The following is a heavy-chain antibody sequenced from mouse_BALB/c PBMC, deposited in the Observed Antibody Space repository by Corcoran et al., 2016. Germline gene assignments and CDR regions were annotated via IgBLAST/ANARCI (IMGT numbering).Heavy chain of an antibody. D-gene: IGHD2-3*01. Sequence: EVKLQQAGPELVKPGASVKMSCKASGYTFTSYVMHWVKQKPGQGLEWIGYINPYNDGTKYNEKFKGKATLTSDKSSSTAYMELSSLTSEDSAVYYCARSGWLLPYWYFDVWGAGTTVTVSS. J-gene: IGHJ1*01. V-gene: IGHV1S136*01. CDR1: GYTFTSYV. CDR2: INPYNDGT. CDR3: ARSGWLLPYWYFDV.